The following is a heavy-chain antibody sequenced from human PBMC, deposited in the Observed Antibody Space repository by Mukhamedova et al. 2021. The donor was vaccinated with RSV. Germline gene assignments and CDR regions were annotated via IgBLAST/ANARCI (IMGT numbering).Heavy chain of an antibody. V-gene: IGHV3-7*01. CDR2: IKQDGSEK. Sequence: VANIKQDGSEKYCVDSVKGRFTISRDNAKNSLYLQMNSLRAEDTAVYYCAREGGFGEFDYWGQGTLVTVSS. D-gene: IGHD3-10*01. CDR3: AREGGFGEFDY. J-gene: IGHJ4*02.